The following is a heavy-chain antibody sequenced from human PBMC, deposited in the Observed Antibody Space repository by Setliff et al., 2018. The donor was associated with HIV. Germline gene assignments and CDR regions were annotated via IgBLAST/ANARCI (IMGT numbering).Heavy chain of an antibody. D-gene: IGHD5-12*01. CDR2: ISAFNGNT. V-gene: IGHV1-18*01. J-gene: IGHJ4*02. Sequence: ASVKVSCKASGYTFTTYSFTWVRQAPGQGLEWMGWISAFNGNTNYAQKLQGRLTMTTDTSTSTAYMELRSLRSDDTAVYYCARGGYGWGDLGPVLDYWGQGTLVTVSS. CDR3: ARGGYGWGDLGPVLDY. CDR1: GYTFTTYS.